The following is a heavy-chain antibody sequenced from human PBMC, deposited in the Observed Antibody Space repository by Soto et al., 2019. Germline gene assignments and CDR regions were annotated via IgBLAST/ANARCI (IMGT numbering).Heavy chain of an antibody. J-gene: IGHJ6*02. Sequence: EVQLVESGGGLVKPGGSLRLSCAASGFTFSNAWMNWVHQAPGKGLEWVGRIKSKTDGGTTDYTAPGKGRFTISRDDSKNTLYLQMNSLKTEDTAVYYCTTAVYVTDGMDVWGQGTTVTVSS. CDR2: IKSKTDGGTT. CDR1: GFTFSNAW. V-gene: IGHV3-15*07. D-gene: IGHD2-21*02. CDR3: TTAVYVTDGMDV.